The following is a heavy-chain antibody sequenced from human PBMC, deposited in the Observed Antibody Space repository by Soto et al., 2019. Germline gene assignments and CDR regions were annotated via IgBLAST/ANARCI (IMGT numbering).Heavy chain of an antibody. D-gene: IGHD3-9*01. CDR3: AVFYDILTGPAGAFDI. CDR2: INPNSGGT. CDR1: GYTFTGYY. J-gene: IGHJ3*02. Sequence: ASVKVSCKASGYTFTGYYMHWVRQAPGQGLEWMGWINPNSGGTNYAQKFQGWVTMTRDTSISTAYMELSRLRSDDTAVYYCAVFYDILTGPAGAFDIWGQGTMVTVSS. V-gene: IGHV1-2*04.